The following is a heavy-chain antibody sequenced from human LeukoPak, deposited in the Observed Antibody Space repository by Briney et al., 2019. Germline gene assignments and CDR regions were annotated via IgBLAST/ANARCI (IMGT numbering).Heavy chain of an antibody. V-gene: IGHV4-59*01. CDR2: IYYSGST. D-gene: IGHD3-16*01. Sequence: SETLSLTCTVSGGSISSYYWSWIRQPPGKGLEWIGYIYYSGSTNYNPSLKSRVTISVDTTKNQFSLKLSSVTAADTAVYYCARSYVLHSGLDYWGQGTLVTVSS. J-gene: IGHJ4*02. CDR3: ARSYVLHSGLDY. CDR1: GGSISSYY.